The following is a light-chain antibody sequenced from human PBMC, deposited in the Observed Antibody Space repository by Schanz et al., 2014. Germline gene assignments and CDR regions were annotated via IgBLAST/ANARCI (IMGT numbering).Light chain of an antibody. V-gene: IGKV3-15*01. CDR3: QQYSKWPET. Sequence: EIVMTQSPATLSVSPGEGATLSCRASQSISTKLAWYQQKHGQAPRLLIYGASTRATGIPARFSGSGSGTEFTLTISSLQAADFAFYYCQQYSKWPETFGQGTKLEIK. CDR1: QSISTK. J-gene: IGKJ2*01. CDR2: GAS.